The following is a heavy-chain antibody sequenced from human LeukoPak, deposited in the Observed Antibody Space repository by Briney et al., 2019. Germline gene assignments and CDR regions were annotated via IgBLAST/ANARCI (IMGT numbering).Heavy chain of an antibody. D-gene: IGHD3-22*01. CDR3: ARDGYYYDSSGYNFDY. J-gene: IGHJ4*02. Sequence: GGSLRLSCAASGFTFSSYAMSWVRQAPGKGLEWVAVIWYDGSNKYYADSVKGRFTISRDNSKNTLYLQMNSLRAEDTAVYYCARDGYYYDSSGYNFDYWGQGTLVTVSS. V-gene: IGHV3-33*08. CDR1: GFTFSSYA. CDR2: IWYDGSNK.